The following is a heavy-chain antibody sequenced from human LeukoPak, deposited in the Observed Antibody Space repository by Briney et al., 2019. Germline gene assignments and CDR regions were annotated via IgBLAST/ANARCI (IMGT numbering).Heavy chain of an antibody. Sequence: SETLSLTCTVSGGSISSGGYYWSWIRQPPGKGLEWIGYIYYSGSTYYNPSLKSRVTISVDTSKNQFSLKLSSVTAADTAVYYCARGILDIVLMVYALGPLDYWGQGTLVTVSS. J-gene: IGHJ4*02. CDR1: GGSISSGGYY. CDR2: IYYSGST. CDR3: ARGILDIVLMVYALGPLDY. D-gene: IGHD2-8*01. V-gene: IGHV4-31*03.